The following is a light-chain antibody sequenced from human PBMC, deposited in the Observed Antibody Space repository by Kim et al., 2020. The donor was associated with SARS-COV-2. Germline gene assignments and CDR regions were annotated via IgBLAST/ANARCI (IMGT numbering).Light chain of an antibody. V-gene: IGKV1-27*01. CDR3: QKYNSAPWT. J-gene: IGKJ1*01. CDR1: QDIANA. Sequence: ASVGGRVTITCRASQDIANALAWYQQKPGTVPKVLIYGASTLQSGVPSRFSGSGSGTEFTLTIGSLQTEDVATYYCQKYNSAPWTFGPGTKVDIK. CDR2: GAS.